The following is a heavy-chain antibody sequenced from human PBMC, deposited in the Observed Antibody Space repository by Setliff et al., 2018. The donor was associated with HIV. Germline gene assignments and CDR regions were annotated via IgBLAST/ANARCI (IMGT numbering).Heavy chain of an antibody. D-gene: IGHD2-2*01. V-gene: IGHV4-59*01. CDR1: GGSISSYY. J-gene: IGHJ6*03. CDR2: IYYSGST. CDR3: ARDLLGYCSSTSCHSHYMDV. Sequence: TSETLSLTCTVSGGSISSYYWSWIRQPPRKGLEWIGYIYYSGSTNYNPSLKSRVTISVDTSKNQFSLKLSSVTAADTAVYYCARDLLGYCSSTSCHSHYMDVWGKGTTVTVSS.